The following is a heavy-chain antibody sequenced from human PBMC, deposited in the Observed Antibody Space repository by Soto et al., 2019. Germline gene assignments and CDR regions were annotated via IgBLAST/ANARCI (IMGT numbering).Heavy chain of an antibody. D-gene: IGHD3-16*01. CDR1: GGSITGYY. J-gene: IGHJ5*02. V-gene: IGHV4-59*01. CDR3: ARGGAPYNWFDP. CDR2: IFYSGIT. Sequence: SSETLSLTCTVSGGSITGYYWSWIRQPPGQGLEWVGYIFYSGITNYNPSLKSRVTISVDTSKNQFSLKLSSVTAADTAVYYCARGGAPYNWFDPWGQGTLVTVSS.